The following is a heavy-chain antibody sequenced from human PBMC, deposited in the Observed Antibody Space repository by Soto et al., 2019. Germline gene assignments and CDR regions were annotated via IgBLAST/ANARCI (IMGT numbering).Heavy chain of an antibody. V-gene: IGHV4-59*01. Sequence: QVQLQESGPGLVKPSETLSLTCTVSGGSISTYYWSWIRQPPGKGLEWIGYIYYSGSTNYNPSLKGRVTLSLDTSTTQFSLMLSSVTAADTAVYYCARETSRSAWYYWFDPWGQGTLVTVSS. J-gene: IGHJ5*02. CDR1: GGSISTYY. CDR2: IYYSGST. CDR3: ARETSRSAWYYWFDP. D-gene: IGHD6-19*01.